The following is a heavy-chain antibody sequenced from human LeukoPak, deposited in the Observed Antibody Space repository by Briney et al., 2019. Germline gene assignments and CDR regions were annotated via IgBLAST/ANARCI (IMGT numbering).Heavy chain of an antibody. D-gene: IGHD5-18*01. CDR2: INHSGST. Sequence: SETLSLTCAVYGGSFSGYYWSWLRQPPGKGLEWIGEINHSGSTNYNPSLKSRVTISVDTSKNQFSLKLSSVTAADTAVYYCARGPRRGYSYGFLYFDYWGQGTLVTVSS. CDR1: GGSFSGYY. V-gene: IGHV4-34*01. J-gene: IGHJ4*02. CDR3: ARGPRRGYSYGFLYFDY.